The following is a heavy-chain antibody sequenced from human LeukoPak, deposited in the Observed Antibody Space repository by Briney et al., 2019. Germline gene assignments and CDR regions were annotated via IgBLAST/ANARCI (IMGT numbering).Heavy chain of an antibody. CDR2: IYYSGST. V-gene: IGHV4-59*12. Sequence: PSETLSLTCTVSGGSISSYYWSWIRQPPGKGLEWIGYIYYSGSTNYNPSLKSRVTISVDKSKNQFSLKLSSVTAADTAVYYCARDRRIAAAGSTFDYWGQGTLVTVSS. CDR1: GGSISSYY. J-gene: IGHJ4*02. CDR3: ARDRRIAAAGSTFDY. D-gene: IGHD6-13*01.